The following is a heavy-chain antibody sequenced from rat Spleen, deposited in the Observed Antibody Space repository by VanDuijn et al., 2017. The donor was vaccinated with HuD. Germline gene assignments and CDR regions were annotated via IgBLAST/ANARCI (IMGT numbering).Heavy chain of an antibody. CDR1: GFTFSDYF. CDR2: ISADGTNT. CDR3: ARLGYYSGVG. V-gene: IGHV5-29*01. Sequence: EVQLVESDGGLVQPGRSLKLSCAASGFTFSDYFMAWVRQAPAQGLEWVATISADGTNTYYRDAVKGRFTVSRDNAKNTLYLQLDSLRSEDTATYYCARLGYYSGVGWGQGVMVTVSS. J-gene: IGHJ2*01. D-gene: IGHD1-1*01.